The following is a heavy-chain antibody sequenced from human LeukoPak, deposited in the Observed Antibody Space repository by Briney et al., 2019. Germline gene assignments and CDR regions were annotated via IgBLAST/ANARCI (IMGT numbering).Heavy chain of an antibody. Sequence: GGSLRLSCAASGFTFSNYMMHWVRQAPGKGLVWVSRIKSDGITVTYADSVKGRFTISRDNAKNTLYLQMNSLRAEDTAVYYCLRDLNWSLDQWGQGTLVTVSS. J-gene: IGHJ4*02. CDR3: LRDLNWSLDQ. CDR1: GFTFSNYM. CDR2: IKSDGITV. D-gene: IGHD1-20*01. V-gene: IGHV3-74*01.